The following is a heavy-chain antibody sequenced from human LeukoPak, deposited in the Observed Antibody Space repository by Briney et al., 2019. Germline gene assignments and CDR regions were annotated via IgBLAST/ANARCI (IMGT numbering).Heavy chain of an antibody. D-gene: IGHD5-18*01. Sequence: SGGSLRLSCAASGFTVSSNYMSWVRQAPGKGLEWVSVIYSGGSTYYADSVKGRFTISRHNSKNTLYLQMNSLRAEDTAVYYCARIVVDTAMAGRYYFDYWGQGTLVTVSS. J-gene: IGHJ4*02. CDR1: GFTVSSNY. CDR3: ARIVVDTAMAGRYYFDY. CDR2: IYSGGST. V-gene: IGHV3-53*04.